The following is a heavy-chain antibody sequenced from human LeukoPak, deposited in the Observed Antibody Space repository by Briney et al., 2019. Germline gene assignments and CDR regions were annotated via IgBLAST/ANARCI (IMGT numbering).Heavy chain of an antibody. CDR3: ASGYGSGSYPLGY. Sequence: SETLSLTCTVSGGSISSSSYYWGWIRQPPGKGLEWIGSIYYSGSTYYNPSLKSRVTISVDTSKNQFSLKLSSVTAADTAVYYCASGYGSGSYPLGYWGQGTLVTVSS. J-gene: IGHJ4*02. CDR2: IYYSGST. D-gene: IGHD3-10*01. CDR1: GGSISSSSYY. V-gene: IGHV4-39*07.